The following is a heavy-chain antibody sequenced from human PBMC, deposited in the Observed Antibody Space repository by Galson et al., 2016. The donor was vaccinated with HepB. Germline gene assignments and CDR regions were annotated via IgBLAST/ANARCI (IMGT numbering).Heavy chain of an antibody. CDR1: GFSFNIYS. CDR2: ISSSSGTI. Sequence: SLRLSCAASGFSFNIYSMNWVRQAPGKGLEWVSYISSSSGTIYYADSVMGRFTISRDNGKNSLYLQMSRLRGEDTAVYYCARDLFQPPSSPYYLYGMDVWGQGTTVTVSS. D-gene: IGHD2-21*01. CDR3: ARDLFQPPSSPYYLYGMDV. J-gene: IGHJ6*02. V-gene: IGHV3-48*01.